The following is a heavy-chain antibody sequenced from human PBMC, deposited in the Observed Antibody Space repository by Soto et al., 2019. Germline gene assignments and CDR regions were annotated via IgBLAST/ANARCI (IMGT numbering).Heavy chain of an antibody. V-gene: IGHV3-23*01. CDR3: AKDRDIAYHLEGGFYYSGMDV. CDR2: IGAGSDGI. Sequence: GGSLRLSCAASGFTFSIYAVAWIRQTPGKGLEWVSVIGAGSDGIQYVDSVKGRFSISRDNSKNTLFLQMNSLRAEDTARYYCAKDRDIAYHLEGGFYYSGMDVWGQGTTVTVSS. J-gene: IGHJ6*02. D-gene: IGHD5-12*01. CDR1: GFTFSIYA.